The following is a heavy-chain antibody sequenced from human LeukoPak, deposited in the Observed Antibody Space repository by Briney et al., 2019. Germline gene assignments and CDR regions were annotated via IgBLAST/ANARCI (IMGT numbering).Heavy chain of an antibody. D-gene: IGHD3-22*01. CDR3: ARAGSSAYVLDY. CDR2: IYYSGST. J-gene: IGHJ4*02. Sequence: SETLSLTCSVSGGSISSYYWSWIRQPPGKGLEWIGYIYYSGSTNYNPSLKSRVAMSVDTSKNQFSLKLSSVTAADTAVYYCARAGSSAYVLDYWGQGTLVAVSS. V-gene: IGHV4-59*01. CDR1: GGSISSYY.